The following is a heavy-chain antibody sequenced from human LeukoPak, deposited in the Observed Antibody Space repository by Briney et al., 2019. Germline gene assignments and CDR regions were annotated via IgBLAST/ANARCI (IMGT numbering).Heavy chain of an antibody. CDR2: IYYSGST. CDR3: ARLNSGSYLNLGY. D-gene: IGHD1-26*01. Sequence: PSETLSLTCTVSGGSISSYYWSWIRQPPGKGLEWIGYIYYSGSTNYNPSLKSRVTISVDTSKNQFSLKLSSVTAADTAVYYCARLNSGSYLNLGYWGQGTLVTVSS. CDR1: GGSISSYY. J-gene: IGHJ4*02. V-gene: IGHV4-59*01.